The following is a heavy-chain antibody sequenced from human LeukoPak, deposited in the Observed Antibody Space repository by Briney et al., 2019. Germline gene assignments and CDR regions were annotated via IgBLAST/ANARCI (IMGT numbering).Heavy chain of an antibody. V-gene: IGHV3-20*04. Sequence: GGSLRLSCAASGSTFDDHGMSWVRQVPGKGLEWVAGINWNGGSTGYADSVKGRFTISRDNAKNSLFLQMNSLRAEDTALYYCAMGDSSGWHFYYWGQGTLVTVSS. CDR3: AMGDSSGWHFYY. J-gene: IGHJ4*02. CDR1: GSTFDDHG. CDR2: INWNGGST. D-gene: IGHD6-19*01.